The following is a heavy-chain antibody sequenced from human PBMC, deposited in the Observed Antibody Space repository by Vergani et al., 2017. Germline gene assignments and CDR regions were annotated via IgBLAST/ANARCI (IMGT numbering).Heavy chain of an antibody. CDR1: GFTFSSYG. D-gene: IGHD3-16*01. V-gene: IGHV3-30*18. CDR2: ISYDGSNK. Sequence: QVQLVESGGGVVQPGRSLRLSCAASGFTFSSYGMHWVRQAPGKGLEWVAVISYDGSNKYYADSVKGRFTISRDNSKNTLYLQMNSLRAEDTAVYYCAKEGQGGYYYYYYGMDVWGQGP. J-gene: IGHJ6*02. CDR3: AKEGQGGYYYYYYGMDV.